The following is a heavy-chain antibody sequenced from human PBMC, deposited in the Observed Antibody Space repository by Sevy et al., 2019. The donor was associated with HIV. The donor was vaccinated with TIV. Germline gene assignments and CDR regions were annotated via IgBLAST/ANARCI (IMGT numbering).Heavy chain of an antibody. CDR1: GYTFTSYW. Sequence: GESLKISCKGSGYTFTSYWIGWVRQMPGKGLEWVGMIYPGYTETRNRPSFQGQVTISADKSISTAYLQWSSLKASDTAIYYCARRNYYDSRALFDYWGQGTQVTVSS. CDR2: IYPGYTET. J-gene: IGHJ4*02. V-gene: IGHV5-51*01. D-gene: IGHD3-22*01. CDR3: ARRNYYDSRALFDY.